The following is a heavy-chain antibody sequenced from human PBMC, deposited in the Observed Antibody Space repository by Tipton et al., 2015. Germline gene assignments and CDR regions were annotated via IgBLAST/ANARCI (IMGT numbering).Heavy chain of an antibody. V-gene: IGHV4-59*01. J-gene: IGHJ4*02. CDR2: IYYSGST. CDR3: ARGSGSIHF. D-gene: IGHD1-26*01. CDR1: GGSISSYY. Sequence: TLSLTCTVSGGSISSYYWSWIRQPPGKGLEWIGYIYYSGSTNYNPSLKSRVTISVDTSKNQFSLKLTSVTAADTAVYYCARGSGSIHFWGRGTLVTVSS.